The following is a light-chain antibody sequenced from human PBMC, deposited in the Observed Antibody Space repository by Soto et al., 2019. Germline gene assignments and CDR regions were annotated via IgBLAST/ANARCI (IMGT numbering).Light chain of an antibody. Sequence: QSALTQPASVSGSPGQSITISCTGTSSDVGGYNYVSWYQHHPGKAPKLIIYDFSNRPSGISIRFSGSKSDNTASLTISGLRPEDEADYHCSSYTTSNTRQIVFGTGTKVTVL. V-gene: IGLV2-14*03. CDR2: DFS. CDR3: SSYTTSNTRQIV. J-gene: IGLJ1*01. CDR1: SSDVGGYNY.